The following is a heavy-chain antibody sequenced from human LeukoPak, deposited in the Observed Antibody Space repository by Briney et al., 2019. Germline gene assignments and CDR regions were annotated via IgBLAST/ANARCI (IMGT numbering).Heavy chain of an antibody. V-gene: IGHV3-48*01. CDR2: ISYSSNTI. J-gene: IGHJ4*02. D-gene: IGHD5-12*01. CDR3: ARVRDISLSYCDY. CDR1: GFSFSTYS. Sequence: NPGGSLRLSCAASGFSFSTYSMNWVRQAPGKGLEWVSYISYSSNTIYQADSVKGRFTISRDNARNSLYLQMSSLRAEDTAVYYCARVRDISLSYCDYWGQGTLVTVSS.